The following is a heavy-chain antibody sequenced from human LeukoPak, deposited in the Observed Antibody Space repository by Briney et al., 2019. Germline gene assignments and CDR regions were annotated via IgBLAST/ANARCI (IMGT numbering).Heavy chain of an antibody. CDR3: ARGHYGLDV. Sequence: AGGSLRLSCPASGFTFRDWWMSWVRQAPGKGLEWVAYINPDGSDQYYVDSVRGRFTVSRDNAKNSLYLQINSLRAEDTAVYYCARGHYGLDVWGQGTTVTVSS. J-gene: IGHJ6*02. V-gene: IGHV3-7*01. CDR2: INPDGSDQ. CDR1: GFTFRDWW.